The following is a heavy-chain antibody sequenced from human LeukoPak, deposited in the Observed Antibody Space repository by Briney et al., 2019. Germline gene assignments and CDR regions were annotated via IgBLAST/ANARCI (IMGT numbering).Heavy chain of an antibody. J-gene: IGHJ4*02. CDR1: GYTFTSYG. CDR2: ISAYNGNT. D-gene: IGHD6-13*01. CDR3: ARDAGLIAAAGSLYY. V-gene: IGHV1-18*01. Sequence: ASVKVSCKASGYTFTSYGISWVRQAPGQGLEWMGWISAYNGNTNYAQKFQGRVTMTRDMSTSTVYMELSSLRSEDTAVYYCARDAGLIAAAGSLYYWGQGTLVTVSS.